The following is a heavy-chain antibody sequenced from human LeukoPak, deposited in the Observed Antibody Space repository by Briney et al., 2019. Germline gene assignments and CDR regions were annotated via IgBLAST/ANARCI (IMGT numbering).Heavy chain of an antibody. J-gene: IGHJ4*02. CDR3: ARVSDYYGSGSYYSDY. D-gene: IGHD3-10*01. CDR2: IYYSGST. V-gene: IGHV4-39*01. Sequence: PSETLSLTCTVSGGSLSSSSYYWGWIRQPPGKGLEWIGSIYYSGSTYYNPSLKSRVTISVDTSKNQFSLKLSSVTAADTAVYYCARVSDYYGSGSYYSDYWGQGTLVTVSS. CDR1: GGSLSSSSYY.